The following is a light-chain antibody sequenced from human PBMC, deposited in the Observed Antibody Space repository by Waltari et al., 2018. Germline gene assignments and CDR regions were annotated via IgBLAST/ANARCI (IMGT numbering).Light chain of an antibody. Sequence: QSALTQPRSVSGSPGQSVTLSCTKTTHSVPWYQQPPGQAPKLLTSFVNKRPSGVPDRFSGSKAGNTASLTISGLQAEDEADYYCCSFAGSHAEIFDGGTKLTVL. CDR2: FVN. CDR3: CSFAGSHAEI. V-gene: IGLV2-11*01. CDR1: THS. J-gene: IGLJ2*01.